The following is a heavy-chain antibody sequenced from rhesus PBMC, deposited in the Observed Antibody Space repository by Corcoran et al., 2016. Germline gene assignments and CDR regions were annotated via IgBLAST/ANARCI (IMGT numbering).Heavy chain of an antibody. D-gene: IGHD6-37*01. Sequence: QVQLQESGHGLVEPSETLSLTCSVPGGHLSRNLLSWTRQLPGKRLEWSGEIHGTTGEAKYSPSLKSRVTSSRDASKSQYFLRLTSLTAADTAVYYCARWHFRGGSFGLDSWGQGVVVTVSS. CDR1: GGHLSRNL. CDR2: IHGTTGEA. V-gene: IGHV4-80*01. J-gene: IGHJ6*01. CDR3: ARWHFRGGSFGLDS.